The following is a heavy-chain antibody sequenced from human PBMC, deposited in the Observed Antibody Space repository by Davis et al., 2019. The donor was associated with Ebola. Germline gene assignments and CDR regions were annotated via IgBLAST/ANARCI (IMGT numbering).Heavy chain of an antibody. Sequence: PGGSLRLSCAASRFTSSNDFSDYLMSWARQAPGKGLEWVANIKEDGSETKYVDSVKGRFTISRDNAKNSLYLQMSSLRVEDTAVYYCARDRGGGWGQGTQVTVSS. J-gene: IGHJ4*02. V-gene: IGHV3-7*01. CDR3: ARDRGGG. CDR1: RFTSSNDFSDYL. D-gene: IGHD2-15*01. CDR2: IKEDGSET.